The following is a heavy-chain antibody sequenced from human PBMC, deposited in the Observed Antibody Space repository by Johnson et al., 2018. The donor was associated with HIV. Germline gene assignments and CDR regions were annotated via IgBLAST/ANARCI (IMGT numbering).Heavy chain of an antibody. D-gene: IGHD3-22*01. Sequence: VQLVESGGGLVQPGGSLRLSCAASGFTFSSYAMSWVRQAPGKGLEWVSAISGSGGSTYYADSVKGRFTISRDNSKNTLYLQMNSLRAEDTAVYFCERDRRYYDSSGYYHDAFDIWGQGTMVTVSS. V-gene: IGHV3-23*04. CDR1: GFTFSSYA. CDR2: ISGSGGST. J-gene: IGHJ3*02. CDR3: ERDRRYYDSSGYYHDAFDI.